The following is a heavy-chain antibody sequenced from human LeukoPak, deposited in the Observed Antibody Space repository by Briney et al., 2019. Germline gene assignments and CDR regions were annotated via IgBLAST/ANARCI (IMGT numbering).Heavy chain of an antibody. J-gene: IGHJ4*02. V-gene: IGHV1-2*02. CDR3: ARDTSITGTTGGY. D-gene: IGHD1-20*01. CDR1: GYTFTGYY. Sequence: ASVKVSCKASGYTFTGYYMHWVRQAPGQGLEWMGWINPNSGGTNYAQKFQGRVTMTRDTSISAAYMELSRLRSDGTAVYYCARDTSITGTTGGYWGQGTLVTVSS. CDR2: INPNSGGT.